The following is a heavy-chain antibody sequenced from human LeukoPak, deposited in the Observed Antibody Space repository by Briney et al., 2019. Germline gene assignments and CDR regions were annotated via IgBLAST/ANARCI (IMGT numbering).Heavy chain of an antibody. D-gene: IGHD3-10*01. V-gene: IGHV3-23*01. CDR3: AKGMIGSGSYYNVDY. Sequence: GGSLRLSCAASGFTFSSYAMSWVRQAPGKGLEWVSAISGSGGSTYYADSVKGRFTISRDNSKNTLYLQMNSLRAEDTAVYYCAKGMIGSGSYYNVDYWGQGTLVTVSS. CDR1: GFTFSSYA. J-gene: IGHJ4*02. CDR2: ISGSGGST.